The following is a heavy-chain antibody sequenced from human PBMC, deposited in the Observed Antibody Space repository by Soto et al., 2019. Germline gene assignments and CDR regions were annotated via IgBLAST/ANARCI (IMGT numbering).Heavy chain of an antibody. CDR1: GGSISSGGYS. D-gene: IGHD1-20*01. J-gene: IGHJ6*02. CDR3: ARGGVTGTYYYYYGMDV. Sequence: KPSETLSLTCAVSGGSISSGGYSWSWIRQPPGKGLEWIGYTYHSGSTYYNPSLKSRVTISVDRSKNRFSLKLSSVTAADTAVYYCARGGVTGTYYYYYGMDVWGQGTTVTVS. V-gene: IGHV4-30-2*01. CDR2: TYHSGST.